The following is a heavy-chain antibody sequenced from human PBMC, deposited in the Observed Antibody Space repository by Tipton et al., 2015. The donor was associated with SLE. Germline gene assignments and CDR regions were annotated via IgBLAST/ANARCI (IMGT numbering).Heavy chain of an antibody. CDR3: ARHALVVAAGGAY. CDR2: IYYSGST. J-gene: IGHJ4*02. Sequence: TLSLTCTVSGGSISSSSYYWGWIRQPPGKGLEWIGSIYYSGSTYYNPSLKSRVTISVDTSKNQFSLKLSSVTAADTAVYYCARHALVVAAGGAYWGQGTLVTVSS. D-gene: IGHD2-15*01. V-gene: IGHV4-39*01. CDR1: GGSISSSSYY.